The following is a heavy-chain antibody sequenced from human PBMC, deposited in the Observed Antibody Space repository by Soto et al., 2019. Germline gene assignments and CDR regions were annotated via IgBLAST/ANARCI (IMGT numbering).Heavy chain of an antibody. D-gene: IGHD2-8*01. J-gene: IGHJ5*02. Sequence: SVKVSCKASGGTFSSYAISWVRQAPGQGLEWMGGIIPIFGTANYAQKFQGRVTITADESTSTAYMELSSLRSEDTAVYYCARVPRVSYCTNGVCPRGWFDPWGQGTLVTLSS. CDR1: GGTFSSYA. V-gene: IGHV1-69*13. CDR2: IIPIFGTA. CDR3: ARVPRVSYCTNGVCPRGWFDP.